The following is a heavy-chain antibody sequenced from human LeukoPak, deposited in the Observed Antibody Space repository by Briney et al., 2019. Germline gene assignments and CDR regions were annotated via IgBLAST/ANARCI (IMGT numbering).Heavy chain of an antibody. D-gene: IGHD3-9*01. Sequence: SVKVSCKASGGTFSSYAISWVRQAPGQGLEWMGRVIPILGIANYAQKFQGRVTITADKSTSTAYMELSSLRSEDTAVYYCATGGGSYDILTGFLYWGQGTLVTVSS. V-gene: IGHV1-69*04. CDR3: ATGGGSYDILTGFLY. J-gene: IGHJ4*02. CDR2: VIPILGIA. CDR1: GGTFSSYA.